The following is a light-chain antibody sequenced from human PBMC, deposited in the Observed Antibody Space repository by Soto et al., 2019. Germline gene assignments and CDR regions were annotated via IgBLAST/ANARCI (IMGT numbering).Light chain of an antibody. CDR3: QQYNEWPRT. Sequence: EIVMTQSPATLSVSPGERATLSCRASQSVSNNLAWYLHKPGQAPRLVIYAASSRATGIPQRFSGSGYGTGFTLTISSLQSEDFAIYYCQQYNEWPRTFGQGTKVEIK. CDR2: AAS. CDR1: QSVSNN. J-gene: IGKJ1*01. V-gene: IGKV3-15*01.